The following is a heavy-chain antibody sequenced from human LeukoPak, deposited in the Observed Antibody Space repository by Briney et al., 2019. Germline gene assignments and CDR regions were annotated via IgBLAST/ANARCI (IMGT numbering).Heavy chain of an antibody. Sequence: ASVKASCKASGYTFTNYYIHWVRQAPGQGLEWMGWINPNSGGTNYAQKFQGRVTMTRDTSISTAYMELTKLRSDDTAVFYCASVYASGSPYGYWGQGTLVTVSS. CDR3: ASVYASGSPYGY. CDR1: GYTFTNYY. CDR2: INPNSGGT. J-gene: IGHJ4*02. D-gene: IGHD3-10*01. V-gene: IGHV1-2*02.